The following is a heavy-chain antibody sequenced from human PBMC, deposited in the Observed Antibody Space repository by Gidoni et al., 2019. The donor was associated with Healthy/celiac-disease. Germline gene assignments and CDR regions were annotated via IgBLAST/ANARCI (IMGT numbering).Heavy chain of an antibody. D-gene: IGHD3-10*01. CDR1: GYTFTGYY. CDR3: ARGAYYYGSGTDFDY. CDR2: INPNSGGT. J-gene: IGHJ4*02. V-gene: IGHV1-2*04. Sequence: QVQLVQSGAEMKKPGASVKVSCKASGYTFTGYYMHWVRQAPGQGLEWMGWINPNSGGTNYAQKFQGWVTMTRDTSISTAYMELSRLRSDDTAVYYCARGAYYYGSGTDFDYWGQGTLVTVSS.